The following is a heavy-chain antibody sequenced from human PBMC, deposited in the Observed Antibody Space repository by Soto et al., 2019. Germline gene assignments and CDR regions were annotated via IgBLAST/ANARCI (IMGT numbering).Heavy chain of an antibody. CDR1: GFTFSDYY. CDR2: ISSSSSYT. V-gene: IGHV3-11*06. J-gene: IGHJ4*02. CDR3: ARDDKIVGATDAFDY. D-gene: IGHD1-26*01. Sequence: GGSLRLSCAASGFTFSDYYMSWIRQAPGKGLEWVSYISSSSSYTNYADSVKGRFTISRDNAKNSLYLQMNSLRAEDTAVYYCARDDKIVGATDAFDYWGQGTLVTVSS.